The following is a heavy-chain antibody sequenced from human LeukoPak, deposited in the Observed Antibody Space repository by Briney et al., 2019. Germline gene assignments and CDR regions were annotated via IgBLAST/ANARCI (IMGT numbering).Heavy chain of an antibody. V-gene: IGHV4-59*08. CDR1: GGSISSFY. Sequence: SETLSLTCTVSGGSISSFYWSWIRQPPREGLEWIGYIYDSGSTNYNPSLKSRVTISLDTSKNHFSLKLTSVTAADTAVYYCARLYGYTYGHGGMDVRGQGTTVTVSS. D-gene: IGHD5-18*01. CDR3: ARLYGYTYGHGGMDV. J-gene: IGHJ6*02. CDR2: IYDSGST.